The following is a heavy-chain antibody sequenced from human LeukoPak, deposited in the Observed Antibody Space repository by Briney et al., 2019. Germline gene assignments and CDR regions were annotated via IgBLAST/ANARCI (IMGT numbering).Heavy chain of an antibody. CDR2: ISGSGGST. V-gene: IGHV3-23*01. CDR1: GFTFSSYA. J-gene: IGHJ4*02. Sequence: PGGSLRLSCAASGFTFSSYAMSWVRQAPGKGLEWVSAISGSGGSTYYADSVKGRFTISRDNSKNTMYLQMKSLRDEDTAVYYCAGDSSSSPMGFDYWGQGTPVTVSS. CDR3: AGDSSSSPMGFDY. D-gene: IGHD6-6*01.